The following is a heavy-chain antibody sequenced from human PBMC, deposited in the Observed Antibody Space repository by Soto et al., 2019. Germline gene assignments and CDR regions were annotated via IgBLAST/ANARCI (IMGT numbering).Heavy chain of an antibody. CDR1: GGSLYTYY. CDR3: ARDGGIAARHYYGMDV. J-gene: IGHJ6*02. Sequence: PSETLSLTCNVSGGSLYTYYWSWIRQSPGKGLEWIGYISDGGSTNYNPSLKSRVTISVDTSKKQVSLKLRSVSAEDTAVYYCARDGGIAARHYYGMDVWGQGTTVTVSS. CDR2: ISDGGST. V-gene: IGHV4-59*01. D-gene: IGHD6-6*01.